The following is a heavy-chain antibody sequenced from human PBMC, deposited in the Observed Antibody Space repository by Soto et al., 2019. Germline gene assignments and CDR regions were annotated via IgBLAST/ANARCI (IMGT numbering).Heavy chain of an antibody. V-gene: IGHV4-30-2*01. CDR2: IYQSGST. J-gene: IGHJ4*02. Sequence: SETLSLTCAGSGGSLSSSAYSWSWIRQPPGKGLEWIGFIYQSGSTYYNPSLKSRVTMSLDRPKNQFSLKLSSVTAADTAVYYCAKVRSTTIFDVVSLFDYWGQGTLVTVSS. D-gene: IGHD3-3*01. CDR1: GGSLSSSAYS. CDR3: AKVRSTTIFDVVSLFDY.